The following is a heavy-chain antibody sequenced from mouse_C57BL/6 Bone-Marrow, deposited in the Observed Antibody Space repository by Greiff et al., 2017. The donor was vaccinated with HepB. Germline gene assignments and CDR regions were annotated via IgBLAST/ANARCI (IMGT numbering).Heavy chain of an antibody. CDR3: TRSVLIYAMDY. J-gene: IGHJ4*01. Sequence: QVQLQQSGAELVRPGASVTLSCKASGYTFTDYEMHWVKQTPVHGLEWIGAIDPETGGTAYNQKFKGKAILTADKSSSTAYMELRSLTSEDSAVYYCTRSVLIYAMDYWGQGTSVTGSS. CDR2: IDPETGGT. V-gene: IGHV1-15*01. CDR1: GYTFTDYE.